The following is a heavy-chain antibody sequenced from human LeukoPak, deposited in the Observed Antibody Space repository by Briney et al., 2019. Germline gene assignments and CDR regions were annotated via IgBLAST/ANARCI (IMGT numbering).Heavy chain of an antibody. Sequence: KAGGSLRLSCAASVFTFSDYYMSWIRQAPGKGLEWVSYISSSGSTIYYADSVKGRFTISRDNAKNSLYLQMNSLRAEDTAVYYCARADRYFDWLPYPFDYWGQGTLVTVSS. CDR1: VFTFSDYY. CDR3: ARADRYFDWLPYPFDY. CDR2: ISSSGSTI. V-gene: IGHV3-11*01. J-gene: IGHJ4*02. D-gene: IGHD3-9*01.